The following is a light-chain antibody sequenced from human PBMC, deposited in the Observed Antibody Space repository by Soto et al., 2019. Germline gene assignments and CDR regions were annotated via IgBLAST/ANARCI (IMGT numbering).Light chain of an antibody. J-gene: IGKJ4*01. V-gene: IGKV3-11*01. CDR2: DAS. CDR1: QSVSSN. CDR3: QQRSNWPPGFT. Sequence: EIVLTQSPATLSVSPGERATLSCRASQSVSSNLAWYQQKPGQAPRLLIYDASNRATGIPARFSGSGSGTDFTLTISSLEPEDFAVYYCQQRSNWPPGFTFGGGTKVDIK.